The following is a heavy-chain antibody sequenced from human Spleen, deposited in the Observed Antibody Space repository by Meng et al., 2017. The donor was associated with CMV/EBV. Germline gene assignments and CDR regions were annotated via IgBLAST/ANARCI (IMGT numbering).Heavy chain of an antibody. J-gene: IGHJ4*02. CDR1: SISSGGYY. CDR2: IYYSGSI. CDR3: ARGYYGSGSYYNAHFGY. Sequence: SISSGGYYWSWIRQHPGKGLEWIGYIYYSGSIYYNPSLKSRVTISVDTSKNQFSLKLSSVTAADTAVYYCARGYYGSGSYYNAHFGYWGQGTLVTVSS. V-gene: IGHV4-31*02. D-gene: IGHD3-10*01.